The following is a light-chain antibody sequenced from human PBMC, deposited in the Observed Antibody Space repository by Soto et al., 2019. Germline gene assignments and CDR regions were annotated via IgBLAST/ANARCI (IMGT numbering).Light chain of an antibody. Sequence: EIVMTQSPATLSVSPGERATLSCRASQSVSSNLAWYQQKPGQAPRLLIYGASTRATGIPARFSGSGSGTEFTLTISSLRSEDVAVYYCQQYNNWPWYTCGQGPKLEIK. CDR2: GAS. CDR1: QSVSSN. CDR3: QQYNNWPWYT. J-gene: IGKJ2*01. V-gene: IGKV3-15*01.